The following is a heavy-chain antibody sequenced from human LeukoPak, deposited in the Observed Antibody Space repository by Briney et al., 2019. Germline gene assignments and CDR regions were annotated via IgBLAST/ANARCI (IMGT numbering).Heavy chain of an antibody. J-gene: IGHJ6*03. CDR3: ARGKYYDFWSGYPKPPLGYMDV. CDR1: GYTFTSYG. CDR2: ISAYNGNT. V-gene: IGHV1-18*01. Sequence: GASVKVSCKASGYTFTSYGISWVRQAPGQGLEWMGWISAYNGNTNYAQKLQGRVTMTTDTSTSTAYMELRSLRSDDTAVYYCARGKYYDFWSGYPKPPLGYMDVWGKGTTVTVSS. D-gene: IGHD3-3*01.